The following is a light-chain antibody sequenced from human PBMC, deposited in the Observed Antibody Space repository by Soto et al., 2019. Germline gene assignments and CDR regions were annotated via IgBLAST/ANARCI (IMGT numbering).Light chain of an antibody. J-gene: IGKJ1*01. CDR2: GAS. V-gene: IGKV3-11*01. Sequence: EIVLTQSPATLSLSPGERATLSCRASQSVRSYLAWYQQKPGQSPRLLIYGASKRATGIPARFSGSGSGTDFTLTISSLEPEDFAVYYCQQRSDGTFGQGTKVEIK. CDR1: QSVRSY. CDR3: QQRSDGT.